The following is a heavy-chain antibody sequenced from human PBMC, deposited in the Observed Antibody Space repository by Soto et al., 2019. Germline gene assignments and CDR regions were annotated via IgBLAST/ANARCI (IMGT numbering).Heavy chain of an antibody. Sequence: GGSLRLSCAASGFTFSSYGMHWVRQAPGKGLEWVAVIWYDGSNKYYADSVKGRFTISRDNSKNTVYLQMNSLRAEDTAVYYCARVQCTGGSCFSSYYYYYGMDVWGQGTTVTVSS. CDR3: ARVQCTGGSCFSSYYYYYGMDV. J-gene: IGHJ6*02. CDR2: IWYDGSNK. D-gene: IGHD2-15*01. V-gene: IGHV3-33*01. CDR1: GFTFSSYG.